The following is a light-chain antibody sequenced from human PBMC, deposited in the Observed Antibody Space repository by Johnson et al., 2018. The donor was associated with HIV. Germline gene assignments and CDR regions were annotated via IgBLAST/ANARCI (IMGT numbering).Light chain of an antibody. CDR1: SSNIGNNY. Sequence: QSVLTQPPSVSAAPGQKVTISCSGSSSNIGNNYVSWYQQLPGTAPKLLIYDNNKRPSGIPDRFSGSKSGTSATLGITGLQTGDEADYYCGTWDNSLNTRGVFGTGTKVTVL. J-gene: IGLJ1*01. V-gene: IGLV1-51*01. CDR3: GTWDNSLNTRGV. CDR2: DNN.